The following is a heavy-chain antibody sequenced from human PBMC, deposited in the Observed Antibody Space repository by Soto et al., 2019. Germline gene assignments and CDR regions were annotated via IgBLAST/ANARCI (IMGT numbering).Heavy chain of an antibody. J-gene: IGHJ5*02. V-gene: IGHV1-69*13. Sequence: SVKVSCKASGGTFSSYAISWVRQAPGQGLEWMGGIIPIFGTANYAQKFQGRVTITADESTSTAYMELSSLRSEDTAVYYCARDRSGSYYRSGWFDPWGQGTLVTVSS. D-gene: IGHD1-26*01. CDR3: ARDRSGSYYRSGWFDP. CDR1: GGTFSSYA. CDR2: IIPIFGTA.